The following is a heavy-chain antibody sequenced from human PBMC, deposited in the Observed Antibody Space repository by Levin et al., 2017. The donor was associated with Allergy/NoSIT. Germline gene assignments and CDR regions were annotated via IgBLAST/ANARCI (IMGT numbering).Heavy chain of an antibody. CDR2: IVFDGNDQ. J-gene: IGHJ3*01. CDR3: AKRGYCSGNTCQSHDAIDV. CDR1: GFQFSLHG. D-gene: IGHD2-15*01. Sequence: GESLKISCAASGFQFSLHGMHWVRQAPGKGLEWVALIVFDGNDQYYADSVKGRFTISRDNSKNTLYLQMSSLRENDTAIYYCAKRGYCSGNTCQSHDAIDVWGQGTLVIVSS. V-gene: IGHV3-30*18.